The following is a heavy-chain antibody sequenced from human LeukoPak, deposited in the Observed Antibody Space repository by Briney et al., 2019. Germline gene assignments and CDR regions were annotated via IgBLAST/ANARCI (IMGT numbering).Heavy chain of an antibody. Sequence: GRSLRLSCAVSGLTFSNYAMNWVRQAPGKGLDWVSVISYDGTNKYYADSVKGRFTISRDNSKNTLYLQMNSLRAEDTAVYYCARGLAGAYRIMDVWGQGTTVTVS. J-gene: IGHJ6*02. CDR2: ISYDGTNK. CDR3: ARGLAGAYRIMDV. D-gene: IGHD6-19*01. V-gene: IGHV3-30-3*01. CDR1: GLTFSNYA.